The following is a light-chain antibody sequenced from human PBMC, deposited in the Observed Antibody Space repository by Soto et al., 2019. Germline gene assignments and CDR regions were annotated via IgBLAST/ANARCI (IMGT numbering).Light chain of an antibody. V-gene: IGLV2-18*02. CDR1: SIDVGNFDL. J-gene: IGLJ1*01. CDR3: SSYSTSFFYV. Sequence: QSALTQPPSVSGSPGQSVTISCTGTSIDVGNFDLVSWYQQPPGTAPKLLIYQVSNRPSGVPDRFSGSQSGNTASLTISGLHAEDEADYYCSSYSTSFFYVFGTGTKVTVL. CDR2: QVS.